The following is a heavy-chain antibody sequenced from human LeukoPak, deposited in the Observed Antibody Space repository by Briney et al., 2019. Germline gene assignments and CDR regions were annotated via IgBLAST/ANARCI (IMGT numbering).Heavy chain of an antibody. CDR2: IYYSGIT. D-gene: IGHD3-16*01. CDR3: ARASGGFDY. CDR1: GGSISSSY. J-gene: IGHJ4*02. Sequence: WDSLSLTCTVSGGSISSSYWSWIRQPPGKGLEWIGYIYYSGITNYNASLKSRVTISLDTSKNQFSLKLNSVTAADTAVYYCARASGGFDYWGQGTLVTVSS. V-gene: IGHV4-59*07.